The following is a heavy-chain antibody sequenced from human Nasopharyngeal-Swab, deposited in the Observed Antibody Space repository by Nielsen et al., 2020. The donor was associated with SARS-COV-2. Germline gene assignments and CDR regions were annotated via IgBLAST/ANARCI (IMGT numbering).Heavy chain of an antibody. CDR2: IYHSGST. J-gene: IGHJ4*02. V-gene: IGHV4-30-2*01. CDR3: ARRNKNILTGFDY. CDR1: GGSISSGGYS. D-gene: IGHD3-9*01. Sequence: SETLSLTCAVSGGSISSGGYSWSWIRQPPGKGLEWIGYIYHSGSTYYNPSLKSRVTISVDRSKNQFSLKLSSVTAADTAVYYCARRNKNILTGFDYWGQGILVTVSS.